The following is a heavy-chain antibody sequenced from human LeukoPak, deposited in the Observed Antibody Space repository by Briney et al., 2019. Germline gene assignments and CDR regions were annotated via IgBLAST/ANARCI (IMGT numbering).Heavy chain of an antibody. CDR2: IKQDESEK. CDR3: AKPKGRFTNFGIFDY. D-gene: IGHD3-10*02. J-gene: IGHJ4*02. V-gene: IGHV3-7*03. Sequence: GGSLRLSCSASGFTFSSYWMSWVRQAPGKGLEWVANIKQDESEKYYVDSVKGRFSISRDNAKNSLYLQMNSLRAEDMALYYCAKPKGRFTNFGIFDYWGQGTLVTVSS. CDR1: GFTFSSYW.